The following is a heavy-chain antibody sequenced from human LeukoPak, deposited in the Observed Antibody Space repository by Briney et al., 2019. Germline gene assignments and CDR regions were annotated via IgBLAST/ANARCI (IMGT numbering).Heavy chain of an antibody. Sequence: GASVKVSCKASGGTFSSYAISWVRQASGQGLEWTGRIIPILGIANYAQKFQGRVTITADKSTSTASMQLSSLRSEDTAVYYCATIFDSSWGGQLDFWGQGTLVTVSS. CDR3: ATIFDSSWGGQLDF. J-gene: IGHJ4*02. CDR2: IIPILGIA. V-gene: IGHV1-69*04. CDR1: GGTFSSYA. D-gene: IGHD3-3*01.